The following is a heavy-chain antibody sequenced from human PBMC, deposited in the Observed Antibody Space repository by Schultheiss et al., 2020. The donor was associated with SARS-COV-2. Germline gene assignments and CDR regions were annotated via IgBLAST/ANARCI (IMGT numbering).Heavy chain of an antibody. V-gene: IGHV3-48*01. Sequence: GGSLRLSCAGSAFSFSSYAMHWVRQAPGKGLEWVSYISSSGSTIYYADSVKGRFTISRDNSKNTLYLQMNSLRAEDTAVYYCAKGGSRVEYFQHWGQGTLVTVSS. CDR2: ISSSGSTI. J-gene: IGHJ1*01. D-gene: IGHD5-24*01. CDR3: AKGGSRVEYFQH. CDR1: AFSFSSYA.